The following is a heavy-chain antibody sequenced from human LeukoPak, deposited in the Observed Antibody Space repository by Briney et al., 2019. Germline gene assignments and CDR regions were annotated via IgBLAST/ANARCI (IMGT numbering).Heavy chain of an antibody. D-gene: IGHD6-19*01. J-gene: IGHJ5*02. CDR1: GFTFSSYA. CDR3: ARANEVAGRGVGWFDP. CDR2: ISYDGSNK. Sequence: GGSLRLYCAASGFTFSSYAMHWVRQAPGKGLEWVAVISYDGSNKYYADSVKGRFTISRDNSKNTLYLQMNSLRAEDTAVYYCARANEVAGRGVGWFDPWGQGTLVTVSS. V-gene: IGHV3-30-3*01.